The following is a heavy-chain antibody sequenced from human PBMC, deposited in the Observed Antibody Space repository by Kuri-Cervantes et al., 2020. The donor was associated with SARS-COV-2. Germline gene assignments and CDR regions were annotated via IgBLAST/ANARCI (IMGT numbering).Heavy chain of an antibody. V-gene: IGHV3-49*04. J-gene: IGHJ4*02. D-gene: IGHD3-3*01. CDR3: TRENFWSGYSDY. Sequence: GGSLRLSCTASGFTFGDYAMSWVRQAPGKGLEWVGFITSKAYGGTTEYAASVKGRFTISRDDSKSIAYLQMNSLKTEDTAVYYCTRENFWSGYSDYWGQGTLVTVSS. CDR1: GFTFGDYA. CDR2: ITSKAYGGTT.